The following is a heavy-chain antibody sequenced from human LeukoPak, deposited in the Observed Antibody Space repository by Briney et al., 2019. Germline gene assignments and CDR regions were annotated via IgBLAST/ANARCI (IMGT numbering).Heavy chain of an antibody. J-gene: IGHJ4*02. CDR2: IWYDGSKK. V-gene: IGHV3-33*01. Sequence: GGSLRLSCAASGFTFSRYGMHWVRQAPGKGLEWVAVIWYDGSKKYYADSVKGRFTISRDDSENTLYLEVNSLRAEDTAVYYCARDWGVTNYLFDYWGQGTLVTVPS. CDR1: GFTFSRYG. CDR3: ARDWGVTNYLFDY. D-gene: IGHD4-17*01.